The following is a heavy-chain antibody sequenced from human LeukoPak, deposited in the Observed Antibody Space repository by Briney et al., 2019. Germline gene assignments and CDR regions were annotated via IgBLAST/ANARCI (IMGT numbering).Heavy chain of an antibody. V-gene: IGHV4-30-2*01. CDR2: IYHSGST. D-gene: IGHD2-15*01. CDR1: GGSISSGGYS. J-gene: IGHJ4*02. CDR3: ARGGRVVAATLVY. Sequence: SQTLSLTCAVSGGSISSGGYSWSWIRQPPGKGLEWIGYIYHSGSTYYNPSLKSRVTISVDRSKNQFSLKLSSVTAADTAVYYCARGGRVVAATLVYWGQGTLVTVSS.